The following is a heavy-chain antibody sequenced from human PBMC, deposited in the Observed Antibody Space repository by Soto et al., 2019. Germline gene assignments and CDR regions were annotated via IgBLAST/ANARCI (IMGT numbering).Heavy chain of an antibody. CDR1: GYSFTSYW. V-gene: IGHV5-51*01. D-gene: IGHD3-10*01. CDR2: IYPGDSDT. CDR3: ARQGITMVRGVIITSPNDAFDI. Sequence: PGESLKISCKGSGYSFTSYWIGWVRQIPGNGLEWRGIIYPGDSDTRYSPSFQGQVTISADKSISTAYLQWSSLKASDTAMYYCARQGITMVRGVIITSPNDAFDIWGQGTMVTVSS. J-gene: IGHJ3*02.